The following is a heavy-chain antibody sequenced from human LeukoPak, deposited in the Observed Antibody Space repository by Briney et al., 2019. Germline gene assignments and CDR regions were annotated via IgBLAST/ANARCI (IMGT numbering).Heavy chain of an antibody. J-gene: IGHJ5*02. V-gene: IGHV3-23*01. Sequence: SGGSLRLSCAASGFTFSSYAMSWVRQAPGKGLEWVSAISGSGGSTYYADSVKGRFTISRDNSKNMLYLQMNSLRAEDTAVYYCAKNLVYGTTRWFDPWGQGTLVTVSS. CDR1: GFTFSSYA. CDR2: ISGSGGST. D-gene: IGHD1-7*01. CDR3: AKNLVYGTTRWFDP.